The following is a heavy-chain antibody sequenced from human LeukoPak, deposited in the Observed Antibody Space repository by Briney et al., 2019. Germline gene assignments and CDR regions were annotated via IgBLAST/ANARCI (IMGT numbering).Heavy chain of an antibody. CDR3: ARRFHTSGNLHHDAYDV. D-gene: IGHD3-3*01. CDR2: IIGNVSP. V-gene: IGHV4-4*09. CDR1: GGSISDYY. Sequence: PSETLSLTCTVSGGSISDYYWGWIRHPPGKGLEWIGHIIGNVSPDCNPTLKSRVTITTDTSKNQFSLQLSSVTAADTAMYFCARRFHTSGNLHHDAYDVWGQGTVVTVSS. J-gene: IGHJ3*01.